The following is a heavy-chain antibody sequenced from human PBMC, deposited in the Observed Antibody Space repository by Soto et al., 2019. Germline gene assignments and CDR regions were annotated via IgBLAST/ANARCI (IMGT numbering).Heavy chain of an antibody. CDR3: ARHDFRGVDY. D-gene: IGHD3-10*01. CDR1: GGSISRSSYY. Sequence: QLQLQESGPGLVKPSETLSLTCTVSGGSISRSSYYWGWIRQPPGKGLEWIGSIYYSGSTYYNLSLKSRVTISVDTSKTQLSLKLSSVTAADTAVYYCARHDFRGVDYWGQGTLVTVSS. J-gene: IGHJ4*02. CDR2: IYYSGST. V-gene: IGHV4-39*01.